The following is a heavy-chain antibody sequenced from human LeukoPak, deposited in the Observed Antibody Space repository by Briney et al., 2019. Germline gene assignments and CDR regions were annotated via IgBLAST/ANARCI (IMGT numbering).Heavy chain of an antibody. CDR3: AKSGGYGLIDY. CDR1: GGSFSGYY. D-gene: IGHD1-26*01. V-gene: IGHV4-34*01. Sequence: SETLFLTCAVYGGSFSGYYWSWIRQPPGKGLEWIGEINHSGSTNYNPSLKSRVTISVDTSKNQFSLKLSSVTAADTAMYYCAKSGGYGLIDYWGQGTLVTVSS. J-gene: IGHJ4*02. CDR2: INHSGST.